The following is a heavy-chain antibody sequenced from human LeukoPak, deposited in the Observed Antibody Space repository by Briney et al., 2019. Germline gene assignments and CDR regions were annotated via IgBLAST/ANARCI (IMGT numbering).Heavy chain of an antibody. D-gene: IGHD3-22*01. V-gene: IGHV4-39*01. CDR2: IYFSGGT. CDR1: GDSISSSNCY. J-gene: IGHJ3*02. Sequence: SETLSLTCTVSGDSISSSNCYWGWIRQPPGKGLEWIGSIYFSGGTYYNPSLKSRVTISVDTSKNQFSLKLSSVTAADTAVYYCARPNSSGYYRNAFDIWGQGTMVTVSS. CDR3: ARPNSSGYYRNAFDI.